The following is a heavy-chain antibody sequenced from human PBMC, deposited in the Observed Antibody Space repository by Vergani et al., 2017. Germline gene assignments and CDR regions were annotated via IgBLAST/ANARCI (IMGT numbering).Heavy chain of an antibody. D-gene: IGHD2-15*01. J-gene: IGHJ6*02. CDR1: GYSFTSYW. CDR2: IYPGDSDT. V-gene: IGHV5-51*01. CDR3: ARHRGWGLVVVAATPWYYYYGMDV. Sequence: EVQLVQSGAEVKKPGESLKISCKGSGYSFTSYWIGWVRQMPGKGLEWMGIIYPGDSDTRYSPSFQGQVTISADKSISTAYLQWSSLTASDTAMYYCARHRGWGLVVVAATPWYYYYGMDVWGQGTTVTVSS.